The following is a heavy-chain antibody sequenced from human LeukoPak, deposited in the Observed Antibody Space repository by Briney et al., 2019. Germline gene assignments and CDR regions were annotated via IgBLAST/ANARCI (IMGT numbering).Heavy chain of an antibody. CDR1: GFTFSSYE. CDR2: ISSSGSTI. J-gene: IGHJ5*02. CDR3: ARGGYSYGYL. D-gene: IGHD5-18*01. Sequence: QTGRSLRLSCAASGFTFSSYEMNWVRQAPGKGLEWVSYISSSGSTIYYADSVKGRFTISRDNAKNSLYLQMNSLRAEDTAVYYCARGGYSYGYLWGQGTLVTVSS. V-gene: IGHV3-48*03.